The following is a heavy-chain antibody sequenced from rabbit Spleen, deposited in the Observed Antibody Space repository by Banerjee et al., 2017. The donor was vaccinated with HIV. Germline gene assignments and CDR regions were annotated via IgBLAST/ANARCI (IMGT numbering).Heavy chain of an antibody. CDR2: IEGGSSHFS. CDR1: GVSFSNNHY. D-gene: IGHD8-1*01. Sequence: QSLEESGGDLVKPGASLTLTCTASGVSFSNNHYMCWVRQAPGKGLEWIACIEGGSSHFSYFASWAKGRFTISKTSSTTVTLQMTSLTVADTATYFCARDTGTSFSTYGMDLWGQGTLVTVS. CDR3: ARDTGTSFSTYGMDL. J-gene: IGHJ3*01. V-gene: IGHV1S40*01.